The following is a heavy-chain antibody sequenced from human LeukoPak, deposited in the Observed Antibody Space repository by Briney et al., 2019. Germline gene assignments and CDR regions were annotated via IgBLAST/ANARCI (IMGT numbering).Heavy chain of an antibody. CDR1: GGTFSSYA. V-gene: IGHV1-69*13. CDR3: ARKGGGSFNFDY. D-gene: IGHD1-26*01. Sequence: ASVKVSCKASGGTFSSYAISWVRQAPGQGLEWMRGIIPIFGTANYAQKFQGRVTITADESTSTAYMELSSLRSEDTAVYYCARKGGGSFNFDYWGQGTLVTVSS. CDR2: IIPIFGTA. J-gene: IGHJ4*02.